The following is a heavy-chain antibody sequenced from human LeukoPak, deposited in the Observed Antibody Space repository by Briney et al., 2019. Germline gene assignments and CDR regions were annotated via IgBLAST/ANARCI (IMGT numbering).Heavy chain of an antibody. CDR2: FYSTGTP. D-gene: IGHD6-13*01. Sequence: SQTLSLTCTVSGGSVSSGSYYWNWIWQPAGKGPEWIGRFYSTGTPDYNPSLKSRVSISEDTSKNQFSLRLNSVTAADTAVYYCARSTRHIAPAVHGPYDSWGQGTLVTVSS. J-gene: IGHJ4*02. CDR1: GGSVSSGSYY. CDR3: ARSTRHIAPAVHGPYDS. V-gene: IGHV4-61*02.